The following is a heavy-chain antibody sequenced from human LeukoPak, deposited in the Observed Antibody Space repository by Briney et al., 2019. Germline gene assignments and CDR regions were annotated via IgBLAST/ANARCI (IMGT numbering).Heavy chain of an antibody. J-gene: IGHJ4*02. CDR3: ARSSEANY. CDR1: GYTFTTYG. D-gene: IGHD6-19*01. CDR2: ISAYNGNT. Sequence: ASVKVSCKASGYTFTTYGITWVRQAPGQGPEWMGWISAYNGNTNYAQKFQGRVTLTTDTSTSTAYMELRSLRSDDTAVYYCARSSEANYWGQGTLVTVSS. V-gene: IGHV1-18*01.